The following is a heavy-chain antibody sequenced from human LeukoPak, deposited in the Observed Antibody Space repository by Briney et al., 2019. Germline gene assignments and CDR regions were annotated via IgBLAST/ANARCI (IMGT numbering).Heavy chain of an antibody. CDR1: GFTFSSYG. CDR2: IWYDGSNK. D-gene: IGHD6-13*01. CDR3: AREEYSSSWSNYYYGMDV. V-gene: IGHV3-33*01. Sequence: GGSLRLSCAASGFTFSSYGMHWVRQAPGKGLEWVAVIWYDGSNKYYADSVKGRFTISRDNSKNTLYLQMNSLRAEDTAVYYCAREEYSSSWSNYYYGMDVWGQGTTVTVSS. J-gene: IGHJ6*02.